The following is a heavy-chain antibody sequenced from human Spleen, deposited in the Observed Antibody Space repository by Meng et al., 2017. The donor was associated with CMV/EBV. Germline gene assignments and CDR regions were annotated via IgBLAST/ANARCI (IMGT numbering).Heavy chain of an antibody. CDR1: GFMFSNYG. Sequence: GESLKISCAASGFMFSNYGMHWVRQAPGEGLEWVAVIWYDGTKKYYADSVKGRFTISRDNSKNTLSLQMNSLRSEDTAVYYCAREGRSSPLSFSDPTGSKLPDFWGQGTLVTVSS. V-gene: IGHV3-33*01. CDR2: IWYDGTKK. J-gene: IGHJ4*02. CDR3: AREGRSSPLSFSDPTGSKLPDF. D-gene: IGHD3-10*01.